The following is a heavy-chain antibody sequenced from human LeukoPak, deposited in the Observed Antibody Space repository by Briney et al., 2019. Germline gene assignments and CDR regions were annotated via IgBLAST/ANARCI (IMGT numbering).Heavy chain of an antibody. CDR3: TRGYYDYVWGSYRYY. J-gene: IGHJ4*02. CDR1: GFTFGDYA. V-gene: IGHV3-49*03. Sequence: GGSLRLSCTASGFTFGDYAMSWFRQAPGKGLEWVGFIRSKAYGGTTEYAASVKGRFTISRDDSKSIAYLQMNSLKTEDTAVYYCTRGYYDYVWGSYRYYWGQGTLVTVSS. D-gene: IGHD3-16*02. CDR2: IRSKAYGGTT.